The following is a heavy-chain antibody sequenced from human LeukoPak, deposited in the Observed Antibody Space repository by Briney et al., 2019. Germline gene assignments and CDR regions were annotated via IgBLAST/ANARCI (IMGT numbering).Heavy chain of an antibody. V-gene: IGHV3-74*01. Sequence: GGSLRLSCAASGFTFNNYWMRWVRQAPGKGLVWVSRINPDGRSTNYADSVKGRFTISRDNAKNTLYLQMNSLRAEDTAIYYCARVDGSGNSVFDSWGQGTLVPVSS. J-gene: IGHJ4*02. CDR3: ARVDGSGNSVFDS. CDR2: INPDGRST. CDR1: GFTFNNYW. D-gene: IGHD3-22*01.